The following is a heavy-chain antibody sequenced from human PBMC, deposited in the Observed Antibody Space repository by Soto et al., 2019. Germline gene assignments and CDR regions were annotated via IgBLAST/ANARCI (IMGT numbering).Heavy chain of an antibody. CDR3: ARLRIATNNYKWFDP. J-gene: IGHJ5*02. D-gene: IGHD2-21*01. CDR1: GAALNSGNYY. Sequence: SETLSLTCSVSGAALNSGNYYWSWIRQVPGKGLEWIGHIYVTGAVDYNPSLRDRITISQETSEIRFSLNLRLVTAADTAVYYCARLRIATNNYKWFDPWGQGTLVTVSS. CDR2: IYVTGAV. V-gene: IGHV4-31*03.